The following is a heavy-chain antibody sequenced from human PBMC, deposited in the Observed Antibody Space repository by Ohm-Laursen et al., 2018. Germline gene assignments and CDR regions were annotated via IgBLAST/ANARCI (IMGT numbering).Heavy chain of an antibody. CDR2: ISGSGSST. Sequence: SLRLSCTASGFTFTSYGMSWVCQAPGKGLEWVSAISGSGSSTYYADSVKGRFTISRHNSKNTLYLEMNSLRAEDSAVYYCAKGSANLGDYWGQGTLVTVSS. CDR3: AKGSANLGDY. V-gene: IGHV3-23*01. CDR1: GFTFTSYG. J-gene: IGHJ4*02.